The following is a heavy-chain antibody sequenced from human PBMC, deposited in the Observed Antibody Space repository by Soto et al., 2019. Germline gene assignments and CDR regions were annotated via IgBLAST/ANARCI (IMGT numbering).Heavy chain of an antibody. Sequence: XETLSPSSNVSGCPISSYYWTWIRQPAGKGLEWIGYIYYSGSTNYNPSLKSRVTISVDTSKNQCSLKLSSVTAADTAVYYCAREKDGSSSWYEGLDAWGQGDTVTVSS. CDR1: GCPISSYY. D-gene: IGHD6-13*01. J-gene: IGHJ6*02. V-gene: IGHV4-59*01. CDR3: AREKDGSSSWYEGLDA. CDR2: IYYSGST.